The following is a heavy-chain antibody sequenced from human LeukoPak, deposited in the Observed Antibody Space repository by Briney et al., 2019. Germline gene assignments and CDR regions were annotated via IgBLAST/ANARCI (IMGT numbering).Heavy chain of an antibody. V-gene: IGHV3-30*03. J-gene: IGHJ4*02. Sequence: PGRSLRLSCAGSGFTFSNYGIHWVRQAPGKGLEWVTAISYDGSLKYYADSVRGRFTISRDNSKNTLYLQMNSLRTDDTAVYYCARERKDRGVPYYFGYWGQGTLVTVSS. CDR1: GFTFSNYG. D-gene: IGHD3-10*01. CDR3: ARERKDRGVPYYFGY. CDR2: ISYDGSLK.